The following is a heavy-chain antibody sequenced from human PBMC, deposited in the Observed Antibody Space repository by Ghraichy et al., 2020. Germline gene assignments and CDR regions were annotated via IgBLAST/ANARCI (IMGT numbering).Heavy chain of an antibody. CDR1: GGSISSGGYY. J-gene: IGHJ4*02. CDR3: ARVEGYDSSGYSLDRCYFDY. CDR2: IYYSGST. V-gene: IGHV4-31*03. D-gene: IGHD3-22*01. Sequence: SQTLSLTCTVSGGSISSGGYYWSWIRQHPGKGLEWIGYIYYSGSTYYNPSLKSRVTISVDTSKNQFSLKLSSVTAADTAIYYCARVEGYDSSGYSLDRCYFDYWGQGTLVTVSS.